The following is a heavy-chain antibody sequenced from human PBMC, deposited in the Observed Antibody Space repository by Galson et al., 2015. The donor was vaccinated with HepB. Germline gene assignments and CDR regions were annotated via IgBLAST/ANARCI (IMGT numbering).Heavy chain of an antibody. V-gene: IGHV1-46*01. CDR3: ASDPLGVQSLDF. J-gene: IGHJ4*01. D-gene: IGHD1-26*01. CDR2: INPSSGST. CDR1: GGTFTSYA. Sequence: SVKVSCKAFGGTFTSYAINWVRQAPGQGLEWMGRINPSSGSTRYAQKFQGRVTMTRDTSTSTVYMELSSLRSEDTAVYYCASDPLGVQSLDFWGQGTLVTVSS.